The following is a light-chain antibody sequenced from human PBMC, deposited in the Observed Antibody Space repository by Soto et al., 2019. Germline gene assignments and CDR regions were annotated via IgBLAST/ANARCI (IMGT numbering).Light chain of an antibody. CDR3: AAWDGSLNGVV. Sequence: QPVLTQPPSASGTPGQRVTISCSGSNSNIGSNTVNWYQQFPGAAPKLLVYSSNLRPSGVPDRFSGSKSGTSASLAISGLQSEDESDYYCAAWDGSLNGVVFGGGTKVTVL. CDR1: NSNIGSNT. CDR2: SSN. V-gene: IGLV1-44*01. J-gene: IGLJ3*02.